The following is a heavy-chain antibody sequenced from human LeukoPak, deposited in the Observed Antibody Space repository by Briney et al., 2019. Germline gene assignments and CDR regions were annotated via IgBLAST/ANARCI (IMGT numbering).Heavy chain of an antibody. J-gene: IGHJ6*02. CDR3: ARELHDVLVRGVIITGYYYGMDV. CDR1: GFTFSNYD. V-gene: IGHV3-53*01. D-gene: IGHD3-10*01. CDR2: IYSGGST. Sequence: GGSLRLSCAASGFTFSNYDMSWVRQAPGKGLEWVSVIYSGGSTYYADSVKGRFTISRDNSKNTLYLQMNSLRAEDTAVYYCARELHDVLVRGVIITGYYYGMDVWGQGTTVTVSS.